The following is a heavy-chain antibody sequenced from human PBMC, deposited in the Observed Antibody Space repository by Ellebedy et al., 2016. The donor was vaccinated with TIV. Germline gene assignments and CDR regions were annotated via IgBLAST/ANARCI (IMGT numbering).Heavy chain of an antibody. J-gene: IGHJ5*02. CDR3: ARGHAVSRGLVYKGLDWFDP. Sequence: ASVKVSCXTSGYTFTNYDICWVRQAAGQGLEWLGWMNPKNGDAGYGQTFQGRVTMTRNNSVSTAYMQLDSLTSADTAVYYCARGHAVSRGLVYKGLDWFDPWGQGTQITVSS. V-gene: IGHV1-8*01. D-gene: IGHD3-10*01. CDR1: GYTFTNYD. CDR2: MNPKNGDA.